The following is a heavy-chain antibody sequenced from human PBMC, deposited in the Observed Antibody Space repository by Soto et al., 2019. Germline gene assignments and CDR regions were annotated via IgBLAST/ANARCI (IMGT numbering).Heavy chain of an antibody. V-gene: IGHV1-69*13. CDR2: MIPIFGTA. Sequence: SVKVSCKASGGTFSSYAISWVRQSPGQGLEWMGGMIPIFGTANYAQKFQGRVTITAVESTCIAYMELSSLRSEDTAVYYCARPYYYGSGSQYYYFDYWGQGTRVTVSS. D-gene: IGHD3-10*01. CDR3: ARPYYYGSGSQYYYFDY. J-gene: IGHJ4*02. CDR1: GGTFSSYA.